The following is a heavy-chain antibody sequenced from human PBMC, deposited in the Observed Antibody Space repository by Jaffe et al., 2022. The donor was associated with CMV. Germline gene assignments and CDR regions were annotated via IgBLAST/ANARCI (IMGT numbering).Heavy chain of an antibody. CDR3: ARDASPRTTVGGRWWFDP. J-gene: IGHJ5*02. Sequence: QVQLEQSGAEVKKPGASVKVSCKASGYTFISYGINWVRQAPGQGLEWMGWISAYHGNTNYAEKFQGRVTMTTDTSTTTAYMELRSLRSDDTAVYYCARDASPRTTVGGRWWFDPWGQGTLVTVSS. CDR1: GYTFISYG. V-gene: IGHV1-18*04. CDR2: ISAYHGNT. D-gene: IGHD4-4*01.